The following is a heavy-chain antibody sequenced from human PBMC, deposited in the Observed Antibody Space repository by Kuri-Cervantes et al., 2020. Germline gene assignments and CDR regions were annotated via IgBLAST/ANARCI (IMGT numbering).Heavy chain of an antibody. CDR2: IGRDGNEK. Sequence: GGSLRLSCLASGFTFSNYWMSWARLTPGKGLEWVANIGRDGNEKFYVDSVKGRFTISRDNAKNSLYLQMNSLRAEDTAVYYCARVGQWLDRNDAFDIWGQGTMVTVSS. CDR3: ARVGQWLDRNDAFDI. CDR1: GFTFSNYW. J-gene: IGHJ3*02. V-gene: IGHV3-7*03. D-gene: IGHD6-19*01.